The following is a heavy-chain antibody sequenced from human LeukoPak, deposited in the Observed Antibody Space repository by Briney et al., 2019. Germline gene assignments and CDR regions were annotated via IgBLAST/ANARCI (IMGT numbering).Heavy chain of an antibody. J-gene: IGHJ6*03. CDR1: GFNFDTYN. Sequence: GGSLRLSCATSGFNFDTYNFIWVRQAPGKGLDWVATIRGYSSYTHYADSVKGRFTISRDDAKKSLYLQMNSLRAEDTAVYYCARFSEVYYYVDVWGTGTTVTVSS. CDR3: ARFSEVYYYVDV. CDR2: IRGYSSYT. V-gene: IGHV3-21*01. D-gene: IGHD2/OR15-2a*01.